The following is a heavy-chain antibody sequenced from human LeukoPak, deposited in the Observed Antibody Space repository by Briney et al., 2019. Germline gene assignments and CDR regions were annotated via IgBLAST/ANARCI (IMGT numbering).Heavy chain of an antibody. D-gene: IGHD2-2*02. CDR1: GGSISSGGYY. CDR2: IYYSGST. Sequence: SETLSLTCTVSGGSISSGGYYWSWIRQHPGKGLEWIRYIYYSGSTYYNPSLKSRVTISVDTSKNQFSLKLSSVTAADTAVYYCARESTLVVPAAIDYFDYWGQGTLVTVSS. J-gene: IGHJ4*02. V-gene: IGHV4-31*03. CDR3: ARESTLVVPAAIDYFDY.